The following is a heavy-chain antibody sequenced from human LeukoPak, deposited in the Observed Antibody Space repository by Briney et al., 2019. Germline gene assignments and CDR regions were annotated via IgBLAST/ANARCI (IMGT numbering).Heavy chain of an antibody. Sequence: PGGSLRLSCATSGFTFSSYAMSWVRQAPGKGLEWVSAINSSGGSTYYADSVKGRFPISRDNSKNTLYLQMNSLRAEDTAVYYCAREGDYDYVWGSYQSPPNFDYWGQGTLVTVSS. CDR1: GFTFSSYA. CDR2: INSSGGST. CDR3: AREGDYDYVWGSYQSPPNFDY. V-gene: IGHV3-23*01. J-gene: IGHJ4*02. D-gene: IGHD3-16*02.